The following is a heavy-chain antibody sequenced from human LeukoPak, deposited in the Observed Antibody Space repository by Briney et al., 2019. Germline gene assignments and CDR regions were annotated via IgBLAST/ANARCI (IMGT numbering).Heavy chain of an antibody. CDR3: ARDGEIXYYYMDV. J-gene: IGHJ6*03. CDR2: ISSSSSTI. CDR1: GFTFSSYS. Sequence: PGGSLRLSCAASGFTFSSYSMNWVRQAPGKGLEWVSYISSSSSTIYYADSVKGRFTISRDNAKNSLYLQMNSLRAEDTAVYYCARDGEIXYYYMDVWGKGTTVTVSS. D-gene: IGHD5-24*01. V-gene: IGHV3-48*01.